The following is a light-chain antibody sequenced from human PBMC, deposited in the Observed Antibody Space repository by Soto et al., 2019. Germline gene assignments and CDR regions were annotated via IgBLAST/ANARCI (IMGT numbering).Light chain of an antibody. CDR1: SSDVGAHNY. Sequence: QSALTQPASVSGSPGQSITISCTGTSSDVGAHNYVSWYQQHPGKAPKLMIFEVSDRPSGVSNRFSGSKSGNTASLTISGLQAEDEADYYCSSYTSSNTLVFGGGTQLTVL. V-gene: IGLV2-14*01. CDR3: SSYTSSNTLV. CDR2: EVS. J-gene: IGLJ2*01.